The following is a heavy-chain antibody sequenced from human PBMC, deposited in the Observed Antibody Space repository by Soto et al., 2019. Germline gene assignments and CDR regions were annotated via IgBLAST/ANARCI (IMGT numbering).Heavy chain of an antibody. V-gene: IGHV4-34*01. J-gene: IGHJ6*02. Sequence: SETLSLTCAVYGGSFSGYYWSWIRQPPGKGLEWIGEINHSGSTNYNPSLKSRVTISVDTSKNQFSLNLTSVTAADTAVYYCARDYYGMDVWGQGTTVTVSS. CDR3: ARDYYGMDV. CDR2: INHSGST. CDR1: GGSFSGYY.